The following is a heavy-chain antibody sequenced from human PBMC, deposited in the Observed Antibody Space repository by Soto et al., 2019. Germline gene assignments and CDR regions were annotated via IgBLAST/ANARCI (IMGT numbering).Heavy chain of an antibody. V-gene: IGHV3-30-3*01. CDR1: GFTFSSYA. J-gene: IGHJ4*02. D-gene: IGHD6-19*01. CDR3: ARGGSGWYKALRSDY. CDR2: MSYDGSNK. Sequence: QVQLVESGGGVVQPGRSLRLSCAASGFTFSSYAMHWVRQAPGKGLEWVAVMSYDGSNKYDADSVKGRFTISRDNSKNTLYLQMNSLRAEDTAVYYCARGGSGWYKALRSDYWGQGTLVTVSS.